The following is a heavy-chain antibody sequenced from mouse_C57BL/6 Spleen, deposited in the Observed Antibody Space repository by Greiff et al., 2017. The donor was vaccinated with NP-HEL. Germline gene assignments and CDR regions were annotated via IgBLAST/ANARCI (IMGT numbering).Heavy chain of an antibody. V-gene: IGHV1-22*01. J-gene: IGHJ1*03. CDR2: INPNNGGT. CDR1: GYTFTDYN. D-gene: IGHD1-1*01. Sequence: VQLQQSGPELVKPGASVKMSCKASGYTFTDYNMHWVKQSHGKSLEWIGYINPNNGGTSYNQKFKGKATLTVNKSSSTAYMELRSLTSEDSAVYYCARGGFPYYYGSSPYWYFDVWGTGTTVTVSS. CDR3: ARGGFPYYYGSSPYWYFDV.